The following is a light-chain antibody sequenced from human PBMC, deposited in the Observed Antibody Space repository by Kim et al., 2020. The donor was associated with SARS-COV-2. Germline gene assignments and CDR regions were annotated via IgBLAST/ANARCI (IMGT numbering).Light chain of an antibody. Sequence: AIRMTQSPSSLSASTGDRVTITCRASQGISSYLAWYQQKPGKAPKLLIYAASTLQSGVPSRFSGSGSGTDFTLTISCLQSEDFATYYCQQYYSYPRTFDQGTKLEI. CDR2: AAS. CDR3: QQYYSYPRT. V-gene: IGKV1-8*01. J-gene: IGKJ1*01. CDR1: QGISSY.